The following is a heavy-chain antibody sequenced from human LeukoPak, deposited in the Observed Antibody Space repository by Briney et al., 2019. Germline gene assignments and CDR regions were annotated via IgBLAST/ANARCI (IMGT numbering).Heavy chain of an antibody. CDR2: MNPNSGNT. Sequence: ASVKVSCKASGYTFTSYDINWVRQATGQGLEWMGWMNPNSGNTGYAQKFRGRVTMTRNTSISTAYMELSSLRSEDTAVYYCARRGRCSGGSCYFRGNWFDPWGQGTLVTVSS. D-gene: IGHD2-15*01. CDR1: GYTFTSYD. CDR3: ARRGRCSGGSCYFRGNWFDP. V-gene: IGHV1-8*01. J-gene: IGHJ5*02.